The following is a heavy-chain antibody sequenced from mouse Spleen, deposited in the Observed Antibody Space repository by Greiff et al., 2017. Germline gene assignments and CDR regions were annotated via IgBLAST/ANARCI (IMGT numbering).Heavy chain of an antibody. D-gene: IGHD1-1*01. CDR1: GFTFSSYA. Sequence: EVMLVESGGGLVKPGGSLKLSCAASGFTFSSYAMSWVRQTPEKRLEWVATISDGGSYTYYPDNVKGRFTISRDNAKNNLYLQMSHLKSEDTAMYYCAREYYGSTYYYAMDYWGQGTSVTVSS. V-gene: IGHV5-4*01. CDR2: ISDGGSYT. CDR3: AREYYGSTYYYAMDY. J-gene: IGHJ4*01.